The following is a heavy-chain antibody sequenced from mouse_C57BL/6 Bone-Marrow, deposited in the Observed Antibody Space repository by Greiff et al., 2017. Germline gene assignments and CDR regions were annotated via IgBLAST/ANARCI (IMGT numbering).Heavy chain of an antibody. CDR2: ISNLAYSI. V-gene: IGHV5-15*01. D-gene: IGHD2-3*01. CDR1: GFTFRDYG. J-gene: IGHJ4*01. CDR3: ARRGGYFGDYYAMDY. Sequence: EVKLVASGGGLVQPGGSLKLSCAASGFTFRDYGMAWVRQAPRKGPEWVEFISNLAYSIYYADTVTGRFTISRENTKNTLYLEMRSLRSEDTAMYYCARRGGYFGDYYAMDYWGKGTSVTVSS.